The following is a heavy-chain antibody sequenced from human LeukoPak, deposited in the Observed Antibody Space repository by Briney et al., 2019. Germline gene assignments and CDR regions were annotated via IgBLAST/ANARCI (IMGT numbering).Heavy chain of an antibody. Sequence: GGSLRPSCAALGFTFSTYAMSWVRKAPGKGLEWVSAFSGSGVSTYYADSVKGRFTIYSDNSKNTLYLLITSLRAEDTAVYYFAKVFGDRLVVVRGYFDYWGEGTRVTVSS. V-gene: IGHV3-23*01. CDR2: FSGSGVST. CDR1: GFTFSTYA. CDR3: AKVFGDRLVVVRGYFDY. D-gene: IGHD3-22*01. J-gene: IGHJ4*02.